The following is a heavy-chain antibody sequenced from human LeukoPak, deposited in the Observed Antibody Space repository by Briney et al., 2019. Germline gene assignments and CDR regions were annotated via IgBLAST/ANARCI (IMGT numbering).Heavy chain of an antibody. D-gene: IGHD5-18*01. J-gene: IGHJ1*01. CDR2: ISERLKT. CDR1: GFTFSDWS. Sequence: GGSLRLSCAASGFTFSDWSMSWVRQSPGKGLEWVSTISERLKTYYADSVNGRFTISRDNSKSILYLQMNSLRDEDTAVYYCVQDFRDWIRISRGGDSWGQGALVTVSS. CDR3: VQDFRDWIRISRGGDS. V-gene: IGHV3-23*05.